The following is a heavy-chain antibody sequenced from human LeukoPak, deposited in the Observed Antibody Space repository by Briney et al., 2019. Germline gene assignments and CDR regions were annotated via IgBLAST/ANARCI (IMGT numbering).Heavy chain of an antibody. D-gene: IGHD6-13*01. J-gene: IGHJ5*02. V-gene: IGHV4-34*01. Sequence: SETLSLTCAVYGGSFSDYYWTWLRQPPGRGLEWIGEINHRGRNNYSPSLTSRLTISVDTSKNQFSLKLSFVTAADTAVYYCARGVGSSWYGGWFDPWGQGTLVTVSS. CDR2: INHRGRN. CDR3: ARGVGSSWYGGWFDP. CDR1: GGSFSDYY.